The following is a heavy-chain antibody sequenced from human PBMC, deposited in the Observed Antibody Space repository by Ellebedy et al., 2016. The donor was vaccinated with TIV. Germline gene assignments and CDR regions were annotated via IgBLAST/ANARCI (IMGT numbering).Heavy chain of an antibody. CDR3: ATASEYCSGGSCYGP. CDR2: ISYDGSNK. Sequence: GGSLRLXXAASGFTFSSYAMHWVRQAPGKGLEWVAVISYDGSNKYYADSVKGRFTISRDNSKNTLYLQMNSLRAEDTAVYYCATASEYCSGGSCYGPWGQGTLVTVSS. V-gene: IGHV3-30-3*01. J-gene: IGHJ5*02. CDR1: GFTFSSYA. D-gene: IGHD2-15*01.